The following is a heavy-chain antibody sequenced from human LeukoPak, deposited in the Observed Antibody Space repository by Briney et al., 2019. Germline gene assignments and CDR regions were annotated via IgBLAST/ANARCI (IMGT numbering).Heavy chain of an antibody. D-gene: IGHD6-19*01. Sequence: ASVKVSCKASGYTFTSYYMHWVRQAPGQGLGWMGIINPSGGSTSYAQKFQGRVTMTRDTSTSTVYMELSSLRSEDTAVYYCARAVVGSGWYGLGAFDIWGQGTMVTVSS. J-gene: IGHJ3*02. V-gene: IGHV1-46*01. CDR2: INPSGGST. CDR3: ARAVVGSGWYGLGAFDI. CDR1: GYTFTSYY.